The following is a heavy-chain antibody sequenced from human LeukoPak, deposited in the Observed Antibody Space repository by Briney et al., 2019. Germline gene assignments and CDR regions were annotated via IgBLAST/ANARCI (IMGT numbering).Heavy chain of an antibody. V-gene: IGHV3-48*02. CDR1: GFTFSSYN. D-gene: IGHD1-14*01. CDR3: ARDFAGRRITGTTGWFDP. Sequence: GGSLRLSCAASGFTFSSYNMIWVRQAPGKGLEWVSYIGTSSGTIYADSVKGRFTISRDNAKNSLYLQMNSLRDEDTAVYYCARDFAGRRITGTTGWFDPWGQGTLVTVSS. J-gene: IGHJ5*02. CDR2: IGTSSGTI.